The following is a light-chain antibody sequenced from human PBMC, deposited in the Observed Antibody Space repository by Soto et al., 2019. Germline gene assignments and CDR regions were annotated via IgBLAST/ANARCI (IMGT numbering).Light chain of an antibody. Sequence: IQMTQSPCTLSASVGDGVTITCRASQSISNWLAWYQQKPGKAPKLLIYDASSLESGVPSRFSGSGSATEFTLTISSLQPDDFATYYCQQYNNYWTFGQGTKVDI. V-gene: IGKV1-5*01. J-gene: IGKJ1*01. CDR1: QSISNW. CDR3: QQYNNYWT. CDR2: DAS.